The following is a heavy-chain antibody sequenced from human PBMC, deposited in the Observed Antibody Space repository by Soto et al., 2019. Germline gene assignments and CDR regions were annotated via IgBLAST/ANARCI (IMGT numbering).Heavy chain of an antibody. CDR3: ARVSPRGRRDY. CDR1: GYTFTDYY. D-gene: IGHD3-10*01. J-gene: IGHJ4*02. Sequence: QVQVVQSGAEVKKPGASVKVSCKASGYTFTDYYFHWVQQAPGQGLEWVGWINSRTGGIKYAQEFQGRVTVTRDTCLSTVYMDLSGLTSGDTGVYFCARVSPRGRRDYWGQGTLVAVSS. V-gene: IGHV1-2*02. CDR2: INSRTGGI.